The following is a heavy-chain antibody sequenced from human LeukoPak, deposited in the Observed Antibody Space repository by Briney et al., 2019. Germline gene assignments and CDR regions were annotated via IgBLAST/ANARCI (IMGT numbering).Heavy chain of an antibody. D-gene: IGHD2-8*01. V-gene: IGHV4-61*01. CDR1: GGSVSSGSYY. CDR3: ARDTRSLGVINWFDP. Sequence: SETLSLTCTVSGGSVSSGSYYWSWIRQPPGKGLEWIGYIYYSGSTNYNPSLKSRVTISVDTSKNQFSLKLSSVTAADTAVYYCARDTRSLGVINWFDPWGQGTLVTVSS. J-gene: IGHJ5*02. CDR2: IYYSGST.